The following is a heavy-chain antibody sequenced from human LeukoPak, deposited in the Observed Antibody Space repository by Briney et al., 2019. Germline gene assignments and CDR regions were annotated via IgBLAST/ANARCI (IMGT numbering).Heavy chain of an antibody. CDR1: GYTFTSYG. J-gene: IGHJ5*02. CDR3: ARLDGEPRNWFDP. V-gene: IGHV1-18*01. D-gene: IGHD3-10*01. CDR2: ISAYNGNT. Sequence: ASVKVSCKASGYTFTSYGISWVRQAPGQGLEWLGWISAYNGNTNYAQKLQGRVTMTTGTSTSTAYMELRSLRSDDPAVYYCARLDGEPRNWFDPWGQGTLVTVSS.